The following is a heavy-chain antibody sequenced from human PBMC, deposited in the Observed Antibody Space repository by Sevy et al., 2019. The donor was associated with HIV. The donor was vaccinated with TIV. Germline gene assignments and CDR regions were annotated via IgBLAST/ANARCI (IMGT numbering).Heavy chain of an antibody. J-gene: IGHJ4*02. CDR1: GYTFTRYY. CDR2: INPSGGST. V-gene: IGHV1-46*01. Sequence: ASVKVSCKASGYTFTRYYMHWVRQAPGQGLEWMGIINPSGGSTSYAHKFQGRVTMPRDTSTSTVYMELSSLRSEETAVYYCARGPLYGSGNFYYFDYWGQGTLVTVSS. D-gene: IGHD3-10*01. CDR3: ARGPLYGSGNFYYFDY.